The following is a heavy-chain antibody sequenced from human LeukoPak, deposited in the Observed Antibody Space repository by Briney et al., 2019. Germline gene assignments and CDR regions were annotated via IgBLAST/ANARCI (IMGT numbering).Heavy chain of an antibody. D-gene: IGHD4-17*01. CDR2: IYYSGST. V-gene: IGHV4-59*01. CDR1: GGSISSYY. Sequence: PSETLSLTCTVSGGSISSYYWSWIRQPPGKGLEWIGYIYYSGSTNYNPSLKSRVTISVDTSKNQFSLKLSSVTAADTAVYYCAGEDRAGYGDSGYPRNWGQGTLVTVSS. J-gene: IGHJ4*02. CDR3: AGEDRAGYGDSGYPRN.